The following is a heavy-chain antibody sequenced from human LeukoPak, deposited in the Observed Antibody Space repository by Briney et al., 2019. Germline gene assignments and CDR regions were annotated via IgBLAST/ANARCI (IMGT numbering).Heavy chain of an antibody. Sequence: SETLSLTCTVSGGSISSYYWSWIRQPAGKGLEWIGRIYTSGSTNYNHSLKSRVTMSVDTSKNQFSLKLSSVTAADTAVYYCARDFKRKEWFGDRNWFDPWGQGTLVTVSS. CDR3: ARDFKRKEWFGDRNWFDP. V-gene: IGHV4-4*07. J-gene: IGHJ5*02. D-gene: IGHD3-10*01. CDR1: GGSISSYY. CDR2: IYTSGST.